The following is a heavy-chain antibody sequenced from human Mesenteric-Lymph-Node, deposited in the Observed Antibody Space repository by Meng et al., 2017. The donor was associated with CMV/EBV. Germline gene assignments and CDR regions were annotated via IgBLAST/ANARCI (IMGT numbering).Heavy chain of an antibody. CDR3: ANAAGMDV. CDR2: ISSGSSYI. Sequence: GESLKISCAASGFTFSSYSMNWVRQAPGKGLEWVSSISSGSSYIFYADSVKGRFTISRDNAKNSLYLQMNSLRAEDTAVYYCANAAGMDVWGQGTTVTVSS. V-gene: IGHV3-21*01. J-gene: IGHJ6*02. CDR1: GFTFSSYS.